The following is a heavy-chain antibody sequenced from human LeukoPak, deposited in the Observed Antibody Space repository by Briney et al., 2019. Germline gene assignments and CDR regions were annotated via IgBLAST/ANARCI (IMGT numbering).Heavy chain of an antibody. CDR1: GYTFTSYY. Sequence: GASVKVSCKASGYTFTSYYMHWVRQAPGQGLEWMGWINPNSGGTNYAQKFQGRVTMTRDTSISTAYMELSRLRSDDTAVYYCARQTAMVTNYYDSSGLDYWGQGTLVTVSS. J-gene: IGHJ4*02. V-gene: IGHV1-2*02. D-gene: IGHD3-22*01. CDR2: INPNSGGT. CDR3: ARQTAMVTNYYDSSGLDY.